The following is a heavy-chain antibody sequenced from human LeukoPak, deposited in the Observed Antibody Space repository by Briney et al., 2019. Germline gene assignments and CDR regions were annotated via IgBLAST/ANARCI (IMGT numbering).Heavy chain of an antibody. D-gene: IGHD3-3*01. V-gene: IGHV3-23*01. Sequence: PGGSLRLSCAASGFTFSSSAMSWVRQAPGKGLEWVSAISGGGDSTYYVDSVKGRFTISRDNSKNTVYLQMNSLKAEDTAVYYCAKDWVNDYDLSGGGDFDYWGQGTLVTVSS. CDR2: ISGGGDST. CDR3: AKDWVNDYDLSGGGDFDY. J-gene: IGHJ4*02. CDR1: GFTFSSSA.